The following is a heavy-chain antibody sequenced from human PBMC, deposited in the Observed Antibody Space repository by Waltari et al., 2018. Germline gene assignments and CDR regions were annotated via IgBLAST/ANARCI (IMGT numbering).Heavy chain of an antibody. CDR1: GISVSSYA. Sequence: QVQLVESGGGVVQPGKSLTLSCEVSGISVSSYAMHWVRQAPGKGLEWVACTSFDGNNIYFADSVKGRFTINRDNSKNTLSLQMNSLTPEDTAIYYCARDGHSYFYGSWSDYWGQGTLVTVSS. J-gene: IGHJ4*02. V-gene: IGHV3-30*01. CDR3: ARDGHSYFYGSWSDY. CDR2: TSFDGNNI. D-gene: IGHD3-10*01.